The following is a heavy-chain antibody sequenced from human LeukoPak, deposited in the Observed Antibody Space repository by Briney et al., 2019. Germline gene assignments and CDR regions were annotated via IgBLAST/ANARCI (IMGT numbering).Heavy chain of an antibody. CDR1: GFTFSSYG. CDR2: IRYDGSNK. Sequence: GGSLRLSCAASGFTFSSYGMHWVRQAPGKGLEWVAFIRYDGSNKYYADSVRGRFTISRDNSKNTLYLQMNSLRAEDTAVYYCAKDRSYSSFFDYWGQGTLVTVSS. J-gene: IGHJ4*02. V-gene: IGHV3-30*02. D-gene: IGHD1-26*01. CDR3: AKDRSYSSFFDY.